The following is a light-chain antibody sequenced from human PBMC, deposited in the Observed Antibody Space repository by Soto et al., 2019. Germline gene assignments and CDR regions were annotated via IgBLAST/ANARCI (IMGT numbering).Light chain of an antibody. CDR3: QQYGSSPFT. Sequence: ESVLTKSPGTLSLSPGEGATLSCRSSQYIATSYLAWYQQRRGQAPRLLIYGASSRATGIPDRFSGSGSGTDFTLSISRLEPEDFAVYYCQQYGSSPFTFGPGTKVDIK. J-gene: IGKJ3*01. V-gene: IGKV3-20*01. CDR2: GAS. CDR1: QYIATSY.